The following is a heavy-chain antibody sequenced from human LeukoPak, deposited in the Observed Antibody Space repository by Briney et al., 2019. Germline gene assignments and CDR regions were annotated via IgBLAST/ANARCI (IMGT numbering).Heavy chain of an antibody. CDR3: ARDSLDFWSGYNNWFDP. Sequence: ASVKVSCTASGYTFTSYGISWVRQAPGQGLEGMGWISAYNGNTNYAQKLQGRVTMTTDTSTSTAYMELRSLRSDDTAVYYCARDSLDFWSGYNNWFDPWGQGTLVTVSS. D-gene: IGHD3-3*01. J-gene: IGHJ5*02. V-gene: IGHV1-18*01. CDR2: ISAYNGNT. CDR1: GYTFTSYG.